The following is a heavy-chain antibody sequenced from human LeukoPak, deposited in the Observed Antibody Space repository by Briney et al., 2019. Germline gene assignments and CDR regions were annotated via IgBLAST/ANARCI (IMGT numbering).Heavy chain of an antibody. CDR2: IRYDGSKK. CDR1: GFTFSTYG. CDR3: AKGGYSYDSSGHNYFDY. Sequence: AGGSLRLSCAASGFTFSTYGMHWVRQAPGKGLEWVAFIRYDGSKKYYADSVKGRFSISRDNSKNTLYLQMNSLRAEDTAVYYCAKGGYSYDSSGHNYFDYWGQGTLVTVSS. J-gene: IGHJ4*02. V-gene: IGHV3-30*02. D-gene: IGHD3-22*01.